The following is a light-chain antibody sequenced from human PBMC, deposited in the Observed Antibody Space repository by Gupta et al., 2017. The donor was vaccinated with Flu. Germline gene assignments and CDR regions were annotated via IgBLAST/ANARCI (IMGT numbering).Light chain of an antibody. Sequence: DIQMTQSPSSLSASVGDRVTITCRASQNIHTYLNWYQQRPGKSPKLLIYGASRLQSGVPSRFSGSGSGTNFILTISSLQAGDFATYYCQQTHNMPPTFGQGTKLDIK. CDR3: QQTHNMPPT. V-gene: IGKV1-39*01. CDR2: GAS. CDR1: QNIHTY. J-gene: IGKJ2*01.